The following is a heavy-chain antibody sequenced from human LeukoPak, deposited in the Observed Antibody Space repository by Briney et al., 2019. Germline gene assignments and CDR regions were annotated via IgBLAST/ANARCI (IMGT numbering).Heavy chain of an antibody. Sequence: GGSLRLSCAASGFTFSSYEMNWVRQAPGKGLEWVSYISSSGSTIYYADSVKGRFTISRDNAKNSLYLQMNSLRAADTAVYYCAREGSSWTGGGYFDYWGQGTLVTVSS. D-gene: IGHD6-13*01. V-gene: IGHV3-48*03. CDR3: AREGSSWTGGGYFDY. CDR1: GFTFSSYE. CDR2: ISSSGSTI. J-gene: IGHJ4*02.